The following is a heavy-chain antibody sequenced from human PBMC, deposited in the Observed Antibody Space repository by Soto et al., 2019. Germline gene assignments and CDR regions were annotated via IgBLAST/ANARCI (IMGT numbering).Heavy chain of an antibody. J-gene: IGHJ6*02. CDR3: AKIAYGDYSYYYYGMDV. CDR2: ISGSGGST. Sequence: GGSLRLSCAASGFTFSSYAMSWVRQAPGKGLEWVSAISGSGGSTYYADSVKGRFTISRDNSKNTLYLQMNSLRAEDTAVYYCAKIAYGDYSYYYYGMDVWGQGTTVTVS. D-gene: IGHD4-17*01. CDR1: GFTFSSYA. V-gene: IGHV3-23*01.